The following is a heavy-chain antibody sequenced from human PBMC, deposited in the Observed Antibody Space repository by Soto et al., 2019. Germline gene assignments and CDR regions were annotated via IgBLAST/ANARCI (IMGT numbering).Heavy chain of an antibody. CDR2: ISYSGST. CDR1: GGSISSGSYY. CDR3: ARDNSAANGVLDH. Sequence: SETLSLTCTVSGGSISSGSYYWSWSRQRPGQGLEWIGYISYSGSTYYNPSLKSRLTISADTSKNQFALKLSSVTAEDTAVYFCARDNSAANGVLDHWGQGTLVTVSS. D-gene: IGHD1-1*01. J-gene: IGHJ4*02. V-gene: IGHV4-31*03.